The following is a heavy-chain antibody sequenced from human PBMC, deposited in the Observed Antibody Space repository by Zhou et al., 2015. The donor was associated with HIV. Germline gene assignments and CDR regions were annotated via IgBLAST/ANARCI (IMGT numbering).Heavy chain of an antibody. D-gene: IGHD1-1*01. CDR2: IIPVFGTA. Sequence: QVQLVQSGAEVAKPGSSVKVSCKASGGTFSSYSISWVRQAPGQGLEWMGGIIPVFGTAKYALKFEGRITITADESTTTVYMELTTLRSHDTAVYFCAGSGVDWNVGDHWGRGTLVTVSS. V-gene: IGHV1-69*01. J-gene: IGHJ4*02. CDR3: AGSGVDWNVGDH. CDR1: GGTFSSYS.